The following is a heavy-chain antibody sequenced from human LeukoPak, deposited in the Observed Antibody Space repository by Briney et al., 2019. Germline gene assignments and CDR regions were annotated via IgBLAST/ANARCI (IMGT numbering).Heavy chain of an antibody. CDR3: AKDMSSGFPYYYYYGMDV. Sequence: GRSLRLSCAASGFTFDDYAMPWVRQAPGKGLEWVSGISWNSGSIGYADSVKGRFTISRDNAKNSLYLQMNSLRAEDTALYYCAKDMSSGFPYYYYYGMDVWGQGTTVTVSS. CDR2: ISWNSGSI. J-gene: IGHJ6*02. D-gene: IGHD6-19*01. CDR1: GFTFDDYA. V-gene: IGHV3-9*01.